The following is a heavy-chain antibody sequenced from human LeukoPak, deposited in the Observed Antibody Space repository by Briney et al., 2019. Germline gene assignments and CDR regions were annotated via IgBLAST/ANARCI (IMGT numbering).Heavy chain of an antibody. V-gene: IGHV1-2*02. J-gene: IGHJ4*02. CDR1: GYTFTGYY. D-gene: IGHD3-10*01. CDR2: INPNSGGT. Sequence: GASVKVSCKASGYTFTGYYMHWVRQAPGQGLEWMGWINPNSGGTNYAQKFQGRVTTTRDTSISTAYMELSRLRSDDTAVYYCARERTTMVRGVTPFDYWGQGTLVTVSS. CDR3: ARERTTMVRGVTPFDY.